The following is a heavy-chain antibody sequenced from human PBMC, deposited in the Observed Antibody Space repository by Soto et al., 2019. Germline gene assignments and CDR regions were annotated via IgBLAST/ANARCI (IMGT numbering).Heavy chain of an antibody. Sequence: WETLSLTCTVSGGSISSYYWSWIRQPPGKGLEWIGYIYYSGSTNYNPSLKSRVTISVDTSKKQFSLKLSSVTATDTAVYYCAGAFRGWLPITGTTGYYYYMDVWGKGTTVTVSS. CDR2: IYYSGST. CDR3: AGAFRGWLPITGTTGYYYYMDV. J-gene: IGHJ6*03. CDR1: GGSISSYY. V-gene: IGHV4-59*08. D-gene: IGHD1-7*01.